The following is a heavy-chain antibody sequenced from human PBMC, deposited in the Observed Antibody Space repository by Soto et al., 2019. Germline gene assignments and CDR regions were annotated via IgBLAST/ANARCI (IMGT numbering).Heavy chain of an antibody. D-gene: IGHD2-21*01. Sequence: SETLSLTCTVSGGSISSGGYYWIWIRQHPGKGLEWIGYIYYSGSTYYNPSLKSRVTISVDTSKNQFPLKLSSVTAADTAVYYCAASCVACGGFNYHGRDVWGQGTTVTVS. J-gene: IGHJ6*02. V-gene: IGHV4-31*03. CDR3: AASCVACGGFNYHGRDV. CDR2: IYYSGST. CDR1: GGSISSGGYY.